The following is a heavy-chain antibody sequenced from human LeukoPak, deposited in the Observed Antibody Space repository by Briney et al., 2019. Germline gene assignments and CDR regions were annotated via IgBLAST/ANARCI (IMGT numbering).Heavy chain of an antibody. CDR3: ARGPHERSGYPDD. CDR2: ISPYNGNT. Sequence: ASVKVSCKASGYTFNTYGITWVRQAPGQGLEWMGWISPYNGNTNYAQKFQGRVTLTTDTSTSTAYMELRSLRSDDTAVYYCARGPHERSGYPDDWGQGTLVTVSS. J-gene: IGHJ4*02. V-gene: IGHV1-18*01. D-gene: IGHD3-22*01. CDR1: GYTFNTYG.